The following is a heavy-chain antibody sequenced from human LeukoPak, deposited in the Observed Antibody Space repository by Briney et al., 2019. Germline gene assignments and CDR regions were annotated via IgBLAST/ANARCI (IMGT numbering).Heavy chain of an antibody. CDR1: GYLFISHG. CDR3: ALSGTRYNSAWCRI. J-gene: IGHJ4*02. D-gene: IGHD6-19*01. V-gene: IGHV1-18*01. CDR2: ISTYSANA. Sequence: WASVKVSCKASGYLFISHGLTWVRQAPGQGLEWMGWISTYSANATYAQNFQGRVTMTTDTSTETAYLELSSLRSDGTAVYYCALSGTRYNSAWCRIWGQGTLVTVSS.